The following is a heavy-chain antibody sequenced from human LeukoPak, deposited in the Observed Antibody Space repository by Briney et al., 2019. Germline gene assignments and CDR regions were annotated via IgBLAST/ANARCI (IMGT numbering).Heavy chain of an antibody. Sequence: SQTLSLTCTVSGGSISSGGFYWSWIRQHPGKGLEWIGYIFHSGSTYYNPSLKSRVTISVDTSKNQFSLRLSSVTAADTAVYFCARGGWVQGIWFDPWGQGTLVTVSS. J-gene: IGHJ5*02. CDR3: ARGGWVQGIWFDP. CDR2: IFHSGST. V-gene: IGHV4-31*03. CDR1: GGSISSGGFY. D-gene: IGHD5-24*01.